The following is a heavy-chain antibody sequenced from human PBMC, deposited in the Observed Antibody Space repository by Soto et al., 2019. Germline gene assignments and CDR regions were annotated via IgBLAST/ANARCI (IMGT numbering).Heavy chain of an antibody. Sequence: GSLRLSCAASGFTFSSYAMSWVRQAPGKGLEWVSAISGGGGSTYYADSVKGRFTISRDNSKNTLYLQMNSLRAEDTAVYYCAKNIAVAGHFDYWGQGTLVTVSS. CDR2: ISGGGGST. CDR1: GFTFSSYA. CDR3: AKNIAVAGHFDY. D-gene: IGHD6-19*01. V-gene: IGHV3-23*01. J-gene: IGHJ4*02.